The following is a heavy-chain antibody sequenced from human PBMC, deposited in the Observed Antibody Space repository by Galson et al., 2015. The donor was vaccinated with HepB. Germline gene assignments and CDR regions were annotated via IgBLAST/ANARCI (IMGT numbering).Heavy chain of an antibody. J-gene: IGHJ4*02. CDR2: IRSTHKDYAT. Sequence: SLRLSCAGSGFTFSGSAIHWVRQAAGKGLEWVGRIRSTHKDYATAYGASVEGRFTISRDDSKNTAYLQMNSLKTEDTAVYYCTPWAITGTKDARRYFDYWGQGTLVTVSS. CDR1: GFTFSGSA. V-gene: IGHV3-73*01. CDR3: TPWAITGTKDARRYFDY. D-gene: IGHD1-7*01.